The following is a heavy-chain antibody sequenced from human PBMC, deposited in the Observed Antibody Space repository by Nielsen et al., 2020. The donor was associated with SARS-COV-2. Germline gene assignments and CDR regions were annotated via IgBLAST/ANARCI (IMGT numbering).Heavy chain of an antibody. CDR1: GGSVSSNDW. CDR2: IYYSGST. V-gene: IGHV4-61*01. CDR3: ARDARNEFGEPYYYYMDV. Sequence: SETLSLTCAVSGGSVSSNDWWTWVRQSPGKGLEWIGYIYYSGSTKYNPSLRSRVTISVDPSKNQFSLKLTSVTAADTAIYFCARDARNEFGEPYYYYMDVWGTGTTVTVSS. J-gene: IGHJ6*03. D-gene: IGHD3-10*01.